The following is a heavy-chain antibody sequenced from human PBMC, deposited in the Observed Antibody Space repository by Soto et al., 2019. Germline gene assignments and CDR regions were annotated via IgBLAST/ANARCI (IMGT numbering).Heavy chain of an antibody. J-gene: IGHJ4*02. D-gene: IGHD4-4*01. CDR2: IYYSGST. Sequence: SETLSLTCTVSGGSISSYYWSWIRQPPGKGLEWIGYIYYSGSTNYNPSLKSRVTISVDTSKNQFSLRLSSVTAADTAVYYCARGNTRDLDYWGQGTLVTVSS. CDR1: GGSISSYY. V-gene: IGHV4-59*01. CDR3: ARGNTRDLDY.